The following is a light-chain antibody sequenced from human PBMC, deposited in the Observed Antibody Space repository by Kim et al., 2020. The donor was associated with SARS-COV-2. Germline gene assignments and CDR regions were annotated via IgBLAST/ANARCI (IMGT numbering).Light chain of an antibody. CDR1: SADIGAGYA. CDR3: QSYDTTLAV. CDR2: DTN. V-gene: IGLV1-40*01. J-gene: IGLJ1*01. Sequence: PGQGATIPCTGSSADIGAGYAVHWYQQLSGTVPQLLIYDTNRRPSGVPDRFSASKSGTSASLAITGLQSEDEADYYCQSYDTTLAVFGTGTKVTVL.